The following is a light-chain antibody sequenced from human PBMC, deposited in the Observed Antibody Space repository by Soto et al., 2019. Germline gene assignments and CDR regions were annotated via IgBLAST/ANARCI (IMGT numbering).Light chain of an antibody. CDR3: QQTLTNPIT. Sequence: DIQMTQSPSSLSAFVGDSVTITCRASQSIGKNLNWYQQTPGRAPNLLISGASTLRTGVPATFRGSGSGTDFHLSINNLQHTDVATDSSQQTLTNPITFGQGTRLEIK. J-gene: IGKJ5*01. V-gene: IGKV1-39*01. CDR1: QSIGKN. CDR2: GAS.